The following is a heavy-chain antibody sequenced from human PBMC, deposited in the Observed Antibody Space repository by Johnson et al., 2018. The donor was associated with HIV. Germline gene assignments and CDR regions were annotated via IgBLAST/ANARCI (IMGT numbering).Heavy chain of an antibody. J-gene: IGHJ3*02. CDR1: GFTLSSYA. V-gene: IGHV3-30-3*01. CDR2: ISYDGSNK. Sequence: QVQLVESGGGVVQPGRSLRLSCAASGFTLSSYAMHWVRQAPGKGLEWVAVISYDGSNKYYADSVKGRFTISRDNSKNTLYLQMNSLRADDTAVYYCARLPSGYSRDGFNIWGQGTMVTVSS. D-gene: IGHD5-18*01. CDR3: ARLPSGYSRDGFNI.